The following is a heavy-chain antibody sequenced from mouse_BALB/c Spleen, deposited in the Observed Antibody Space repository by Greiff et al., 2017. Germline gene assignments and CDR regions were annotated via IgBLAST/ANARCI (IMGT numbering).Heavy chain of an antibody. J-gene: IGHJ2*01. CDR1: GYTFTDYA. Sequence: QVHVKQSGAELVRPGVSVKISCKGSGYTFTDYAMHWVKQSHAKSLEWIGVISTYYGDASYNQKFKGKATMTVDKSSSTTYMELARLTSEDSAIYYCARRRGSAYVGYFDYWGQGTTLTVSS. V-gene: IGHV1S137*01. CDR2: ISTYYGDA. D-gene: IGHD3-1*01. CDR3: ARRRGSAYVGYFDY.